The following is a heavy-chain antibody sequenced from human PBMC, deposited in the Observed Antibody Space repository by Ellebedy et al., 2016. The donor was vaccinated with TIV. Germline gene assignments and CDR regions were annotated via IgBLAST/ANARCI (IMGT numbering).Heavy chain of an antibody. CDR3: AKDMVGGWGSFDY. J-gene: IGHJ4*02. V-gene: IGHV3-9*01. D-gene: IGHD6-19*01. CDR2: IRWNSDSI. CDR1: GFTFEDFG. Sequence: SLKISCAASGFTFEDFGMHWVRQAPGKGLEWVSGIRWNSDSIDYADSVKGRFTISRDNAKNSLYLQMNSLRAEDTALYYCAKDMVGGWGSFDYWGQGTLVTVSS.